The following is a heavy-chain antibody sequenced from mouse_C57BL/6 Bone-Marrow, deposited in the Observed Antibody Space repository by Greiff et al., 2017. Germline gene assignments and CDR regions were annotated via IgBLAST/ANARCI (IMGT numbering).Heavy chain of an antibody. V-gene: IGHV1-81*01. CDR1: GYTFTSYG. J-gene: IGHJ3*01. CDR3: ARSSIDLLWLRASFY. CDR2: IYPRSGNT. D-gene: IGHD2-2*01. Sequence: QVQLQQSGAELARPGASVKLSCKASGYTFTSYGISWVKQRTGQGLEWIGEIYPRSGNTYYNEKFKGKATLTADKSSSTAYMELRSLTSEDSAVYFCARSSIDLLWLRASFYWGQGTLVTVSA.